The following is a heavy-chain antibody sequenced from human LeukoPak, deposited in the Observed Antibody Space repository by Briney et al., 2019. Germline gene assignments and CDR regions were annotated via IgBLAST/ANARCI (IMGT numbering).Heavy chain of an antibody. CDR3: ARGVDNHDILTGGMDV. CDR1: GFTFSSYA. CDR2: ISGSGGST. Sequence: GGSLRLSCAASGFTFSSYAMSWVRQAPGKGLEWVSVISGSGGSTYYADSVKGRFTISRDNSKNTLYLQMNSLRAEDTAVYYCARGVDNHDILTGGMDVWGKGTTVTISS. D-gene: IGHD3-9*01. J-gene: IGHJ6*04. V-gene: IGHV3-23*01.